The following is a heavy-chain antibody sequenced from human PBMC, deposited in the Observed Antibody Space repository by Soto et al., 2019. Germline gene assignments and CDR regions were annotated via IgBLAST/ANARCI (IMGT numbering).Heavy chain of an antibody. D-gene: IGHD6-19*01. Sequence: QVQLVQSGAEVKKPGASVKVSCKAYGYTFTGYYMHWVRQAPGQGLEWMGWINTYSGVTNYAQKFQGRVTMTRDTSISTDYMELSRLRFDDTAVYYWARGSTWYCSGWYGYFQHWGQGTLVTVSS. CDR2: INTYSGVT. CDR3: ARGSTWYCSGWYGYFQH. J-gene: IGHJ1*01. CDR1: GYTFTGYY. V-gene: IGHV1-2*02.